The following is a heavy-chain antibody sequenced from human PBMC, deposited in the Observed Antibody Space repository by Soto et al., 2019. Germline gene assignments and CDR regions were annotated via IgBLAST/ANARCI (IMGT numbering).Heavy chain of an antibody. J-gene: IGHJ6*04. V-gene: IGHV4-59*08. Sequence: QVQLQESGPGLVKPSETLSLTCTVSGGSITNYYCSWFRQPPGKGLEWIGYIQYNGYSAYNLSLKRRGTMSMDTSKTQFSLMLESVTAIYTSVYYCGRNGFGSLHGLVDVWGKGTTVIVSS. CDR1: GGSITNYY. CDR3: GRNGFGSLHGLVDV. D-gene: IGHD3-10*01. CDR2: IQYNGYS.